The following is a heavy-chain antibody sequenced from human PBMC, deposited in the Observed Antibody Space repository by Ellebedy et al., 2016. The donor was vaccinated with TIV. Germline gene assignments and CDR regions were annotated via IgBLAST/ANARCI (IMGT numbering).Heavy chain of an antibody. CDR1: GFTFSSYA. CDR2: MWHGGISK. D-gene: IGHD5-12*01. Sequence: GGSLRLSCATSGFTFSSYAMHWVRQAPGKGLEWVAVMWHGGISKDYADSVKGRFAISGDNSKNTLYLQMNNLRAEDTAVYYCARGEYSGYATPAYWGQGTLVIVSS. V-gene: IGHV3-33*01. J-gene: IGHJ4*02. CDR3: ARGEYSGYATPAY.